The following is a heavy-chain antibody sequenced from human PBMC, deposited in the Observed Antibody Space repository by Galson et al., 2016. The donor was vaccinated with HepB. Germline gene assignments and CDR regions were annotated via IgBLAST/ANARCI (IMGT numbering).Heavy chain of an antibody. CDR1: GFTFGSYG. D-gene: IGHD3-10*01. CDR3: AKSPLMFFGELSGYFQH. V-gene: IGHV3-30*18. J-gene: IGHJ1*01. CDR2: ISYDASKK. Sequence: SLRLSCAASGFTFGSYGMHWVRQAPGKGLEWVAVISYDASKKHYADSVKGRFTISRDKSKNTLYLQMNSLRAEDTAVYYCAKSPLMFFGELSGYFQHWGQGTLVTVSS.